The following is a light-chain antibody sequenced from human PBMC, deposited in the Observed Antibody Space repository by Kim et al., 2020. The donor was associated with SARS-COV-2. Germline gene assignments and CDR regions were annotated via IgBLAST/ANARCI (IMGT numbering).Light chain of an antibody. V-gene: IGLV2-18*02. CDR2: DVS. Sequence: QSATISCTGTSSDVGSYNRVSWYQQPPATAPKLMIYDVSNRPSGVPDRFSGSKSGNTASLTISGLQAEDEADYYCSSYTSSSTFVFGTGTKVTVL. CDR1: SSDVGSYNR. CDR3: SSYTSSSTFV. J-gene: IGLJ1*01.